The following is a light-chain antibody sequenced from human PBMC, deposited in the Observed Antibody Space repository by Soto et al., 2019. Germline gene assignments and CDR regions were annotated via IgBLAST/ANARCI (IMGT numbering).Light chain of an antibody. J-gene: IGKJ4*01. CDR3: QQYNNWPPLT. CDR2: GAS. V-gene: IGKV3-15*01. CDR1: QSVSSN. Sequence: EIVMTQSPATLSVSPGERGTLSCRASQSVSSNLAWYQQKPGQAPRLLIYGASTRATGIPARFSGSGSGTDFTLTISSLQSEDFAVYYCQQYNNWPPLTFGGGTKVEIK.